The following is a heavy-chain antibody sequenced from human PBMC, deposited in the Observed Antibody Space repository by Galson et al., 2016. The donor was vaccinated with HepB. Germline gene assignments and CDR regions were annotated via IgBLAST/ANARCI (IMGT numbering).Heavy chain of an antibody. CDR1: GYSFTSYD. V-gene: IGHV1-8*02. CDR2: INPHTGTS. J-gene: IGHJ4*02. Sequence: SVRVSCKASGYSFTSYDINWVRQAAGQGLEWVGWINPHTGTSGYTQTLQGRVPITRDTAKTSPYMELTSLRDEDTAVYYCARGGDGPNYYDNCGFDLWGQGSVVTVSS. CDR3: ARGGDGPNYYDNCGFDL. D-gene: IGHD1-26*01.